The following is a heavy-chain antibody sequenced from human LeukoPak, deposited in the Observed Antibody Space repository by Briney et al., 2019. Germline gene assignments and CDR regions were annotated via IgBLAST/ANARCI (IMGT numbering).Heavy chain of an antibody. Sequence: QPGGSLRLSCAASGFTFSIYWMHWVRQAPGKGLEWVAVISYDGSNKYYADSVKGRFTISRDNSKNTLYLQMNSLRAEDTAVYYCARDRGARWELPNHPDAFDIWGQGTMVTVSS. CDR3: ARDRGARWELPNHPDAFDI. D-gene: IGHD1-26*01. V-gene: IGHV3-30-3*01. CDR2: ISYDGSNK. J-gene: IGHJ3*02. CDR1: GFTFSIYW.